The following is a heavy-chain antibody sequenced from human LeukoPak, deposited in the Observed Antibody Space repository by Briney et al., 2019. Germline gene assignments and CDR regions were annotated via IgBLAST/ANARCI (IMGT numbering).Heavy chain of an antibody. CDR2: IRSDGSTK. Sequence: GGSLRLSCAASGFTFSNYGMHWVRQAPGKGLEWVAFIRSDGSTKYYADSVKGRFTISGDNSKSTLYLQMNSLRAEDTAVYYCAKGVPPLDYFDYWGQGTLVTVSS. CDR3: AKGVPPLDYFDY. CDR1: GFTFSNYG. V-gene: IGHV3-30*02. J-gene: IGHJ4*02.